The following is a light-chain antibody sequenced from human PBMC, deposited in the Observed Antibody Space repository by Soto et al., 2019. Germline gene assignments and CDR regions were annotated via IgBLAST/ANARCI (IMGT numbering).Light chain of an antibody. J-gene: IGKJ3*01. CDR3: QQYHKWPGT. CDR1: QRVGSD. CDR2: GIS. V-gene: IGKV3-15*01. Sequence: EMLMTQSPATLSVSPGERATLSCRASQRVGSDLAWYQQKPGQPPRLLMYGISTRATGIPARFSGSGSGTEFTLSISSLQSEDFAVYYCQQYHKWPGTFGPGTKVYF.